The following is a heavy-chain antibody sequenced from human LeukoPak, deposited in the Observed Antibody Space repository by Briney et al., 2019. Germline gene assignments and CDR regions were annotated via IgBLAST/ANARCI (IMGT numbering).Heavy chain of an antibody. J-gene: IGHJ4*02. V-gene: IGHV1-18*01. CDR2: ISAYNGNT. CDR1: GYTFTNYG. D-gene: IGHD5-18*01. Sequence: ASVKVSCRSSGYTFTNYGISWVRQAPGQGLEWKGWISAYNGNTNYAQKLQGRVTMTTDTSTSTAYMELRSLRSDDTAVYYCARVLDSYGYSNYFDYWGQGTLVTVSS. CDR3: ARVLDSYGYSNYFDY.